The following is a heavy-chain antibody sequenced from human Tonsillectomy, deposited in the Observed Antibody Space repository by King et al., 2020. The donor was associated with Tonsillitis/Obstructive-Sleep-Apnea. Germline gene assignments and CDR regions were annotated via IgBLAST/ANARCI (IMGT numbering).Heavy chain of an antibody. Sequence: NPSLKSRVTISVDTSKNQLSLKLNSVTAADTAVYYCAREVWGGSAFDIWGQG. CDR3: AREVWGGSAFDI. D-gene: IGHD1-26*01. V-gene: IGHV4-34*01. J-gene: IGHJ3*02.